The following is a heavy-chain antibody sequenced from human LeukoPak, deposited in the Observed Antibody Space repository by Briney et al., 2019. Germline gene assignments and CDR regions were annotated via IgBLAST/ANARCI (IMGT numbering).Heavy chain of an antibody. Sequence: ASVKVSCKAPGDTFINYYMHWVRQAPGQGLEWMGIINPSGGSVSYAQKFQGRVTMTRDTSTSTVYMDLSSLRSEDTAVYYCATDDILTGSSEFDYWGQGTLVTVSS. CDR3: ATDDILTGSSEFDY. D-gene: IGHD3-9*01. V-gene: IGHV1-46*01. CDR1: GDTFINYY. J-gene: IGHJ4*02. CDR2: INPSGGSV.